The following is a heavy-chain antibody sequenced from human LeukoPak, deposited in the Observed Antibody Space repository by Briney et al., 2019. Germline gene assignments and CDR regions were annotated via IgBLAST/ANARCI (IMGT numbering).Heavy chain of an antibody. CDR1: GFTFSSYG. CDR2: ISSSSSTI. Sequence: PGGSLRLSCAASGFTFSSYGMTWVRQAPGKGLEWVSYISSSSSTIYYADSVKGRFTISRDNAKNSLYLQMNSLRAEDTAVYYCARSSGYYFGSHGYNDYWGQGTLVTVSS. J-gene: IGHJ4*02. D-gene: IGHD3-22*01. V-gene: IGHV3-48*01. CDR3: ARSSGYYFGSHGYNDY.